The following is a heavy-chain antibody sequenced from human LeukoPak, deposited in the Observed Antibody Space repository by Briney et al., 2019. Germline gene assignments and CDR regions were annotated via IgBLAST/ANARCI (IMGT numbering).Heavy chain of an antibody. CDR1: GGSISSYY. CDR2: IYYSGST. CDR3: ARAATRYCSGGSCYRYRTYWYFDL. Sequence: SETLSLTCTVSGGSISSYYWSWIRQPPGKGLEWIGYIYYSGSTNYNSSLKSRVTISVDTSKNQFSLKLSSVTAADTAVYYCARAATRYCSGGSCYRYRTYWYFDLWGRGTLVTVSS. D-gene: IGHD2-15*01. V-gene: IGHV4-59*01. J-gene: IGHJ2*01.